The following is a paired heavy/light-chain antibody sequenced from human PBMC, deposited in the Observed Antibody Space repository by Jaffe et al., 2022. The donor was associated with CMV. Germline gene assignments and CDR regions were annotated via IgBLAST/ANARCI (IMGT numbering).Light chain of an antibody. V-gene: IGLV3-25*03. Sequence: SYELTQPPSVSVSPGQTARITCSGDALPKQYAYWYQQKPGQAPVLVIYKDSERPSGIPERFSGSSSGTTVTLTISGVQAEDEADYYCQSADSSGTHYVFGTGTKVTVL. CDR1: ALPKQY. CDR3: QSADSSGTHYV. J-gene: IGLJ1*01. CDR2: KDS.
Heavy chain of an antibody. J-gene: IGHJ6*02. D-gene: IGHD2-8*01. CDR1: GYTFTSYD. CDR3: ARGRLSSTNPPMGYYYGMDV. Sequence: QVQLVQSGAEVKKPGASVKVSCKASGYTFTSYDINWVRQATGQGLEWMGWMNPNSGNTGYAQKFQGRVTMTRNTSISTAYMELSSLRSEDTAVYYCARGRLSSTNPPMGYYYGMDVWGQGTTVTVSS. CDR2: MNPNSGNT. V-gene: IGHV1-8*01.